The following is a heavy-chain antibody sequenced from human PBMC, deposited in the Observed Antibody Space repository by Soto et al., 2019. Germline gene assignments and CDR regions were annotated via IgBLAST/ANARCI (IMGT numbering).Heavy chain of an antibody. CDR3: TTDDYGDYV. D-gene: IGHD4-17*01. V-gene: IGHV3-15*07. CDR2: NKREIDGGTT. Sequence: EVQLVESGGGLVKPGGSLRLSCAASGFSFSNAWMNWVRQAPGKGLEWVGQNKREIDGGTTDYAAPVKGRFTISRDDAKATLYLQMNSLKTEDTAIYYCTTDDYGDYVWSQGTLVTVSS. CDR1: GFSFSNAW. J-gene: IGHJ1*01.